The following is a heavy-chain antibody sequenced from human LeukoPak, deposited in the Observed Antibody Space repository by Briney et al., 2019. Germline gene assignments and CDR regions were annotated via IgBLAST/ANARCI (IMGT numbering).Heavy chain of an antibody. CDR3: AGGPYYYPPYYFDY. CDR1: GGSISSYY. J-gene: IGHJ4*02. V-gene: IGHV4-59*01. CDR2: IYYSGST. Sequence: PSETLSLTCTVSGGSISSYYWSWIRQPPGKGLEWIGYIYYSGSTNYNPSLKSRVTISVDTSKNQFSLKLSSVTAADTAVYYCAGGPYYYPPYYFDYWGQGTLVTVSS. D-gene: IGHD3-10*01.